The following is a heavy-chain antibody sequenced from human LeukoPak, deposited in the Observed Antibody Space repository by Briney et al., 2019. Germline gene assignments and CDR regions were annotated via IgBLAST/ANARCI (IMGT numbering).Heavy chain of an antibody. CDR1: GFIVSNKY. V-gene: IGHV3-11*04. J-gene: IGHJ3*02. D-gene: IGHD5-24*01. CDR3: ARDQTQGWQRDDAFDI. Sequence: GGSLRLSCAASGFIVSNKYMTWVRQAPGKGLEWVSYISSSGSTIYYADSVKGRFTISRDNAKNSLYLQMNSLRAEDTAVYYCARDQTQGWQRDDAFDIWGQGTMVTVSS. CDR2: ISSSGSTI.